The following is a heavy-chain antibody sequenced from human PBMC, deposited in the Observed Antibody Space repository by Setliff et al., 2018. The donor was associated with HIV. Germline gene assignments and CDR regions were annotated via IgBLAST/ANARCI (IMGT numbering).Heavy chain of an antibody. CDR1: GGTFTNSA. CDR2: IVPILGIA. CDR3: ARIPTGGAFDI. Sequence: SVKVSCKAPGGTFTNSAIGWVRQAPGQGLEWMGAIVPILGIANSAQKFQGRVTITTDESTNTAYMELSSLRSEDTAVYYCARIPTGGAFDIWGQGTVVTVS. J-gene: IGHJ3*02. V-gene: IGHV1-69*10. D-gene: IGHD7-27*01.